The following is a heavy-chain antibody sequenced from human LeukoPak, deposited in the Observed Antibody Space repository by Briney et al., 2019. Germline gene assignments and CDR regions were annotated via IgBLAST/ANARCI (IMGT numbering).Heavy chain of an antibody. CDR2: INGDGSST. Sequence: GGSLRLSCAASGFTFSSYWMHWVRQVPGKGLVWVSRINGDGSSTFYADSVKGRFTISRDNAKNTLYLQMNSLRAEDTAVYYCARITIPFYYMDVWGKGTTVTISS. V-gene: IGHV3-74*01. CDR3: ARITIPFYYMDV. J-gene: IGHJ6*03. D-gene: IGHD3-9*01. CDR1: GFTFSSYW.